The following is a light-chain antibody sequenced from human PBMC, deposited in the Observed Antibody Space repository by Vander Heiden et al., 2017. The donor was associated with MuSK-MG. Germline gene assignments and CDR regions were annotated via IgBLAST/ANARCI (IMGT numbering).Light chain of an antibody. CDR2: AAS. CDR1: QSISIY. V-gene: IGKV1-39*01. Sequence: DIQMTQSPSSLSASVGDRVTITCRAGQSISIYFNWYQQKPGKAPKLLIYAASSLKSGVPSRFSGSGYGTDFTLAIRRLQPEDFATYYCQQRDSTPKTFGQGTKVEIK. J-gene: IGKJ1*01. CDR3: QQRDSTPKT.